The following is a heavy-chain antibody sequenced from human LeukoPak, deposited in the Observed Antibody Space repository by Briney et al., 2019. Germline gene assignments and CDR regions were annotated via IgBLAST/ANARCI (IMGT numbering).Heavy chain of an antibody. V-gene: IGHV4-59*01. J-gene: IGHJ3*02. D-gene: IGHD1-26*01. Sequence: SETLSLTCTVSGGSISSYYWSWIRQPPGKGLEWIGYNYYSGSTNYNPSLKSRVTISVDTSKNQFSLKLSSVTAADTAVYYCARVPWELQAFDIWGQGTMVTVSS. CDR2: NYYSGST. CDR3: ARVPWELQAFDI. CDR1: GGSISSYY.